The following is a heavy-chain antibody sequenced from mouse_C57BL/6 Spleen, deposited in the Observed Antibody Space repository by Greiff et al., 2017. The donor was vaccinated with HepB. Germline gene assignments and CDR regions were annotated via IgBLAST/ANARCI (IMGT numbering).Heavy chain of an antibody. Sequence: VQLQQPGAELVRPGSSVKLSCKASGYTFTSYWMHWVKQRPIQGLEWIGNIDPSDSETHYNQKFKDKATLTVDKSSSTAYMQLSSLTSEDSAVYYCARRYYGNPYYFDYWGQGTTLTVSS. D-gene: IGHD2-1*01. V-gene: IGHV1-52*01. CDR2: IDPSDSET. CDR3: ARRYYGNPYYFDY. J-gene: IGHJ2*01. CDR1: GYTFTSYW.